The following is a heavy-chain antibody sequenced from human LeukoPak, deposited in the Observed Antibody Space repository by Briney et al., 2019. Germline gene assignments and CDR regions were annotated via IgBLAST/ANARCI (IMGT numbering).Heavy chain of an antibody. V-gene: IGHV4-59*12. Sequence: SETLSLTCTVSGGSISSYYWSWIRQPPGKGLEWIGYIYYSGSTNYNPSLKSQVTISVDTSKNQFSLKLSSVTAADTAVYYCARDQGDYYFDYWGQGTLVTVSS. CDR3: ARDQGDYYFDY. CDR1: GGSISSYY. D-gene: IGHD3-16*01. J-gene: IGHJ4*02. CDR2: IYYSGST.